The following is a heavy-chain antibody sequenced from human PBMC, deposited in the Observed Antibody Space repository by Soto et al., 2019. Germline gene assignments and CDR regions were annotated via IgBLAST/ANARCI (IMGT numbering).Heavy chain of an antibody. J-gene: IGHJ4*02. Sequence: EVQLVESGGGLVQPGGSLRLSCAASGFTFSSYWMHWVRQAPGKGLVGVSRINSDGSSTSYADCVKGRFTISRDNAKNTLYLQMNSLRAEDTAVYYCARGLGSGYYYFDYWGQGTLVTVSS. CDR2: INSDGSST. CDR3: ARGLGSGYYYFDY. D-gene: IGHD3-22*01. CDR1: GFTFSSYW. V-gene: IGHV3-74*01.